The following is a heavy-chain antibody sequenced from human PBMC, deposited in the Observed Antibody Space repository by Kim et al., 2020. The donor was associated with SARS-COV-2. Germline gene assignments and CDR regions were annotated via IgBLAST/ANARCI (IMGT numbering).Heavy chain of an antibody. CDR3: ARDYDILTGYHTQNYYYYGMDV. CDR1: GYSFTSYW. Sequence: GESLKISCKGSGYSFTSYWISWVRQMPGKGLEWMGRIDPSDSYTNYSPSFQGHVTISADKSISTAYLQWSSLKASDTAMYYCARDYDILTGYHTQNYYYYGMDVWGQGTTVTVSS. V-gene: IGHV5-10-1*01. CDR2: IDPSDSYT. J-gene: IGHJ6*02. D-gene: IGHD3-9*01.